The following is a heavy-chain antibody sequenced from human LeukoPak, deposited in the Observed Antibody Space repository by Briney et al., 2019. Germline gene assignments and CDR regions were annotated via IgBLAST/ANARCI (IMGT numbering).Heavy chain of an antibody. V-gene: IGHV4-31*03. J-gene: IGHJ2*01. CDR3: ARAKADYGDYWYFDL. D-gene: IGHD4-17*01. Sequence: SQTLSLTCTVSGGSISNGGYYWSWKRQHPGMGVEWIGYIYFSGSTYYNPSLKSRVTISVDTSKNQFSLRLSSVTAADTAVYYCARAKADYGDYWYFDLWGRGTLVTVSS. CDR1: GGSISNGGYY. CDR2: IYFSGST.